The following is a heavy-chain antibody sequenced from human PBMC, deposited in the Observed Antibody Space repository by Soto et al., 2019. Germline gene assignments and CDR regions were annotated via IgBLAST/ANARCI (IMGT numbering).Heavy chain of an antibody. CDR2: INPNSGGT. J-gene: IGHJ6*02. CDR1: VYSFTYYY. CDR3: ARKLELRGSYYYYYDMDV. D-gene: IGHD1-7*01. V-gene: IGHV1-2*02. Sequence: GXSVKVSCKASVYSFTYYYMHWVRQAPGQGLEWMGWINPNSGGTNYAQKFQGRVTMTRDTSISTAYMELSRLRSDDTAVYYCARKLELRGSYYYYYDMDVWGQGTTVTVSS.